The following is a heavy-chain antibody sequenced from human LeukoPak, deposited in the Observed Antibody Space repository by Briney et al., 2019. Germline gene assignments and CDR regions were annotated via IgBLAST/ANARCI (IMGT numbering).Heavy chain of an antibody. CDR3: ARDEGAFDY. V-gene: IGHV3-30-3*01. D-gene: IGHD1-26*01. CDR2: ISYDGSNK. CDR1: GFTFSSYA. J-gene: IGHJ4*02. Sequence: GRSLRLSCAASGFTFSSYAMHWVRQAPGKGLEWVAVISYDGSNKYYADSVKGRFTISRDNSKNTLYLQMNSLRAEDTAVYYCARDEGAFDYWGQGTLVTVSS.